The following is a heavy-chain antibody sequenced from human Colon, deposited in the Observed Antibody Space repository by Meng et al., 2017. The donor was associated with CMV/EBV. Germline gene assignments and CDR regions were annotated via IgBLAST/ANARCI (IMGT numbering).Heavy chain of an antibody. CDR3: ARVRGITGTTGGYYFDY. CDR1: GGTFSTYG. D-gene: IGHD1-7*01. CDR2: SIPFLDKV. V-gene: IGHV1-69*05. Sequence: SVKVSCKASGGTFSTYGISWVRQAPGHGLEWVGGSIPFLDKVSSAQKFQGRVTITTDESTSTAYMELSSLRSEDTAVYYCARVRGITGTTGGYYFDYWGQGTLVTVSS. J-gene: IGHJ4*02.